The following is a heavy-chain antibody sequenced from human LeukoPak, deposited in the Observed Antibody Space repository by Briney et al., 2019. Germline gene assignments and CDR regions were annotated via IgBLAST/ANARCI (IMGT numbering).Heavy chain of an antibody. D-gene: IGHD6-19*01. V-gene: IGHV4-34*01. Sequence: SETLSLTCAVYGGSFSGYYWSWIRQPPGKGLEWIGEINHSGSTNYNPSLKSRVTISVDTSKNQFSLKLSSVTAADTAVYYCARDGWSDAFDIWGQGTMVTVSS. CDR2: INHSGST. CDR3: ARDGWSDAFDI. J-gene: IGHJ3*02. CDR1: GGSFSGYY.